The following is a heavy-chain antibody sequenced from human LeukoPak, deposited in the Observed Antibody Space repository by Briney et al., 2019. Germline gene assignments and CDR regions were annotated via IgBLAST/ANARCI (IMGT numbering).Heavy chain of an antibody. D-gene: IGHD5-18*01. V-gene: IGHV1-69*05. CDR2: IIPIFGTA. Sequence: ASVKVSCKASGGTFSSYAISWVRQAPGQGLEWMGRIIPIFGTANYAQKFQGRVTITTDESTSTAYMELSSLRSEDTAVYYCAMGGIQLRMVLLDYWGQGTLVTVSS. CDR1: GGTFSSYA. J-gene: IGHJ4*02. CDR3: AMGGIQLRMVLLDY.